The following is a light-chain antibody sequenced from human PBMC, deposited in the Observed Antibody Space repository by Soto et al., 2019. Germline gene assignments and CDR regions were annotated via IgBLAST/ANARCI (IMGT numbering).Light chain of an antibody. CDR2: DVI. Sequence: QSALTQPPSASGSPGQAVTISCTGSSSDFGDYYYVSWYQQYPGKAPKLMIYDVIKRPSGVPDRFSGSKSGNTASLTVSGLQAEDEADYYCSSYGGNNNVLFGGGTKLTVL. CDR1: SSDFGDYYY. V-gene: IGLV2-8*01. J-gene: IGLJ2*01. CDR3: SSYGGNNNVL.